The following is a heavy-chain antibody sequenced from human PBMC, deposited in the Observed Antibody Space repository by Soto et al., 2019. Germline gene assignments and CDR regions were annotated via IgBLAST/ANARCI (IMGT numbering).Heavy chain of an antibody. CDR1: EYTFTSYW. V-gene: IGHV5-51*01. CDR2: ISPGDSDT. D-gene: IGHD2-2*01. J-gene: IGHJ4*02. Sequence: EVQLVQSGAEVKKPGESLKISCKGSEYTFTSYWNGWVRQMPGKGLEWVAIISPGDSDTRYRPSFQGQVTISADKSISPAYLQWSSLTASRTATYYWARQVLPAGFDYWGQGTLVTGSS. CDR3: ARQVLPAGFDY.